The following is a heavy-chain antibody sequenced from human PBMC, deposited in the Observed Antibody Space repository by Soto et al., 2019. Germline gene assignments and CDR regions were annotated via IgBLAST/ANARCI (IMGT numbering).Heavy chain of an antibody. J-gene: IGHJ5*02. D-gene: IGHD3-22*01. V-gene: IGHV1-69*13. Sequence: SVKVSCKASGGTFSSYAISWVRQAPGQGLEWMGGIIPIFGTANYAQKFQGRVTITADESTSTAYMELSSLRPEDTAVYYCAREPYYYDSSGPRGWFDPWGQGTLVTVSS. CDR2: IIPIFGTA. CDR3: AREPYYYDSSGPRGWFDP. CDR1: GGTFSSYA.